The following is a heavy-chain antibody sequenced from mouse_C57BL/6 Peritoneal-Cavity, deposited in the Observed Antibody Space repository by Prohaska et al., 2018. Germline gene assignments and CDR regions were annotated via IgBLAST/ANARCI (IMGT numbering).Heavy chain of an antibody. CDR1: GYTFTDYY. CDR3: ARSVGYGYAYFDY. V-gene: IGHV1-75*01. J-gene: IGHJ2*01. D-gene: IGHD2-2*01. Sequence: QVQLQQSGPELVKPGASVKISCKASGYTFTDYYINWVKQRPGQGLEWIGWIFPGSGSTYYNEKFKGKATLTVDKASSTAYMLLSSLTSEDSAVYFCARSVGYGYAYFDYWGQGTTLTVSS. CDR2: IFPGSGST.